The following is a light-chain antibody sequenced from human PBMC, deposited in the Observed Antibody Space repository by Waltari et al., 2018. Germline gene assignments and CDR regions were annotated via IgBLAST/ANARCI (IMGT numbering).Light chain of an antibody. Sequence: QLVLTQSPSASASLGASVSLTCTLSSGPSYYAIAWHQQQPQKGHRYLMKVNSDGSHTKGDGIPDRFSGSSSGAERYLTISSLQSEDAADYYCQTWGTGIWVFGGGTKLTVL. V-gene: IGLV4-69*01. CDR1: SGPSYYA. J-gene: IGLJ3*02. CDR2: VNSDGSH. CDR3: QTWGTGIWV.